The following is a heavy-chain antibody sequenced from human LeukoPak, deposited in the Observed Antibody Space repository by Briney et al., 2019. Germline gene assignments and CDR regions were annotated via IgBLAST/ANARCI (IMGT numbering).Heavy chain of an antibody. V-gene: IGHV1-18*01. CDR3: ARDHYYGSGSYYQQWLGYYYYGMDV. D-gene: IGHD3-10*01. Sequence: ASVKVSCKASGYTFTSYGISWVRQAPGQGLEWMGWISAYNGNTNYAQKLQGRVTMTTDTSTSTAYMELRSLRSDDTAVYYCARDHYYGSGSYYQQWLGYYYYGMDVWGQGTTVTVSS. CDR2: ISAYNGNT. J-gene: IGHJ6*02. CDR1: GYTFTSYG.